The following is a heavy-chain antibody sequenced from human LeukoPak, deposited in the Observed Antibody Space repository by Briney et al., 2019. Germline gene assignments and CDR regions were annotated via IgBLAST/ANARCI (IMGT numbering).Heavy chain of an antibody. V-gene: IGHV3-48*02. Sequence: GGSLRLSCAASGFSVSNNYMNWVRQAPGKGLEWVSYISSSSSTIYYADSVKGRFTISRDNAKNSLYLQMNSLRDEDTAVYYCARRESLNDAFDIWGQGTMVTVSS. CDR2: ISSSSSTI. J-gene: IGHJ3*02. D-gene: IGHD1-26*01. CDR3: ARRESLNDAFDI. CDR1: GFSVSNNY.